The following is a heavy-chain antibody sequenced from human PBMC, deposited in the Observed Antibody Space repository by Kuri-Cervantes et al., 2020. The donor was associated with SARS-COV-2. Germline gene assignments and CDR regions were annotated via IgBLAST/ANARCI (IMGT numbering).Heavy chain of an antibody. CDR2: ISAYNGNT. Sequence: ASVKVSCKASGYTFTSYGISWVRQAPGQGLEWMGWISAYNGNTNYAQKLQGRVTMTTDTSTSTAYMELRSLRSDDTAVYYCARGHPLSLGYGFASYYYYYGMDVWGQGTTVTVSS. D-gene: IGHD3-10*01. CDR1: GYTFTSYG. J-gene: IGHJ6*02. CDR3: ARGHPLSLGYGFASYYYYYGMDV. V-gene: IGHV1-18*01.